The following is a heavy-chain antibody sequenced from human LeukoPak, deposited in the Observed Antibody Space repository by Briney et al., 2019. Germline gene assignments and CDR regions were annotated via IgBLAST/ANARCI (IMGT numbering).Heavy chain of an antibody. D-gene: IGHD1-26*01. CDR1: GGSISSSTYF. J-gene: IGHJ4*02. CDR3: ARGGSYYDY. V-gene: IGHV4-39*07. CDR2: ISYNGTT. Sequence: SETLSLTCIVSGGSISSSTYFWGWIRQPPGKGLEWIGIISYNGTTYYNPSLKRRVTISVDTSKNHFSLKLSSVTAADTAVYYCARGGSYYDYWGQGTLVTVSS.